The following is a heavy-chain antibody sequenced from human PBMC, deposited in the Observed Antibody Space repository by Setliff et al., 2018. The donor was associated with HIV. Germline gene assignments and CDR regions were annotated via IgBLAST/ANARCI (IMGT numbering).Heavy chain of an antibody. Sequence: SETLSLTCIVSGGSITSGSYYWSWIRQPAGKGLEWIGRIYSNGRTTHNPSLKSRVTISRDTSENQFSLRLSSVTAADTAVYYCATQIAYYDSNGYYYSAMDVWGQGTTVTAP. D-gene: IGHD3-22*01. V-gene: IGHV4-61*02. J-gene: IGHJ6*02. CDR2: IYSNGRT. CDR3: ATQIAYYDSNGYYYSAMDV. CDR1: GGSITSGSYY.